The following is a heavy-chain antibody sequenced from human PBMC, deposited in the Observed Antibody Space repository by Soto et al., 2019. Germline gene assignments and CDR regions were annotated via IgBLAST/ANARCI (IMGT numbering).Heavy chain of an antibody. Sequence: GGSLRLSCAASGFTFSNSWMSWVRQAPGKGLEWVANINRDGSEIHYLDSVKGRFTISSDNAKNSLFLQMNSLRAEDTAIYYCGRELIVGPAESLKLWGHGTLVTICS. CDR2: INRDGSEI. CDR1: GFTFSNSW. D-gene: IGHD1-26*01. CDR3: GRELIVGPAESLKL. J-gene: IGHJ1*01. V-gene: IGHV3-7*01.